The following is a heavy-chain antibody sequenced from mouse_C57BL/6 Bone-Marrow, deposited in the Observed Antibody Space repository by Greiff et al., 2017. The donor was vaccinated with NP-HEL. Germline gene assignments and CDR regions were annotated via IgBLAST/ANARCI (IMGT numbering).Heavy chain of an antibody. J-gene: IGHJ1*03. CDR1: GFTFSSYA. Sequence: EVKLVESGGGLVKPGGSLKLSCAASGFTFSSYAMSWVRQTPEKRLEWVATISGGGSYTYYPDNVKGRFTISRDNAKNNLYLQMSHLKSEDTAMYYWERDRIRVTTVVTSTGYFDVWGTGTTVTVSS. CDR3: ERDRIRVTTVVTSTGYFDV. D-gene: IGHD1-1*01. CDR2: ISGGGSYT. V-gene: IGHV5-4*01.